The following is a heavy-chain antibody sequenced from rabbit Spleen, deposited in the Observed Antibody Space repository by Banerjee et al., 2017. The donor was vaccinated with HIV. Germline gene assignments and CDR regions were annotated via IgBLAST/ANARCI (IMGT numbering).Heavy chain of an antibody. CDR3: ARGSATITMVITGYYLSL. CDR2: INTYTARP. D-gene: IGHD2-1*01. J-gene: IGHJ4*01. CDR1: GFSFSDRDV. V-gene: IGHV1S45*01. Sequence: QEQLVESGGGLVKPEGSLTLTCKASGFSFSDRDVMCWVRQAPGKGLQWIACINTYTARPVYATWAKGRFTISRTSSTTVTLQMTSLTAADTATYFCARGSATITMVITGYYLSLWGPGTLVTVS.